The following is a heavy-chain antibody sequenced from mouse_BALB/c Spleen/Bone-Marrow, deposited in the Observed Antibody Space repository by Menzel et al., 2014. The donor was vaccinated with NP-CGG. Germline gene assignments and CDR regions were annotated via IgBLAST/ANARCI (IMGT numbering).Heavy chain of an antibody. CDR3: ARGDGYYVDFVY. Sequence: LVKTGASVKISCKASGYSFTGYYMHWVKQSHGKSLERIGYISCYNGATSYNQKFKGKATFTVDTSSSTACMQFNSLTSEDSTIYYCARGDGYYVDFVYRSQGTTLTVSS. D-gene: IGHD2-3*01. V-gene: IGHV1S34*01. CDR2: ISCYNGAT. CDR1: GYSFTGYY. J-gene: IGHJ2*01.